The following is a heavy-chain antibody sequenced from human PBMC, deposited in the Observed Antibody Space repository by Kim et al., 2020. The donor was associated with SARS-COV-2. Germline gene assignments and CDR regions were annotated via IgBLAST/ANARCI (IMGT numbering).Heavy chain of an antibody. CDR3: ARICPHYDFWSGYYTE. CDR2: IDWDDDK. Sequence: SGPTLVNPTQTLTLTCTFSGFSLSTSGMCVSWIRQPPGKALEWLALIDWDDDKYYSTSLKTRLTISKDTSKNQVVLTMTNMDPVDTATYYCARICPHYDFWSGYYTEWGQGTLVTVSS. J-gene: IGHJ4*02. V-gene: IGHV2-70*01. CDR1: GFSLSTSGMC. D-gene: IGHD3-3*01.